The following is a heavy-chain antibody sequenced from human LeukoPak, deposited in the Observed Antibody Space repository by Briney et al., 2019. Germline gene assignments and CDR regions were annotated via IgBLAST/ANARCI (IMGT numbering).Heavy chain of an antibody. V-gene: IGHV1-2*02. Sequence: ASVKVSCKASGYTFTGYYMHWVRQAPGQGLEWMGWINPNSGGTNYAQKFQGRVTMTRDTSISTAYMELSRLRSDDTAVYYCARAIVYDYVWGSYRYGPYFGYWGQGTLVTVSS. J-gene: IGHJ4*02. D-gene: IGHD3-16*02. CDR1: GYTFTGYY. CDR3: ARAIVYDYVWGSYRYGPYFGY. CDR2: INPNSGGT.